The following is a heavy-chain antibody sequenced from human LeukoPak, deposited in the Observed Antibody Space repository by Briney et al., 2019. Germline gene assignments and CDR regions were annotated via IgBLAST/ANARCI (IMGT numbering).Heavy chain of an antibody. J-gene: IGHJ4*02. CDR1: GFSFSSHG. D-gene: IGHD2-15*01. CDR2: ISPSGDIT. Sequence: GGTLRLSCAGSGFSFSSHGMNWVRQAPGKGLEWVSGISPSGDITYYTDSVRGRFTISRDNFKNTLSLQVNSLRAEDAAVYYCARAPVTSCRGAFCYPFDYWGPGILVTVSS. V-gene: IGHV3-23*01. CDR3: ARAPVTSCRGAFCYPFDY.